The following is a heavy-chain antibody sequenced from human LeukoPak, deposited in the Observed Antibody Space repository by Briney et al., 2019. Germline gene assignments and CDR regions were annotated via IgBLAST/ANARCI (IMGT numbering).Heavy chain of an antibody. CDR1: GGSISSYY. CDR3: ARDENYDILTGYPEYYFDY. D-gene: IGHD3-9*01. V-gene: IGHV4-4*07. J-gene: IGHJ4*02. CDR2: IYTSGST. Sequence: SETLSLTCTVSGGSISSYYWSWIRQPARKGLEWIGRIYTSGSTNYNPSLKSRVTMSVDTSKNQFSLKLSSVTAADTAVYYCARDENYDILTGYPEYYFDYWGQGTLVTVSS.